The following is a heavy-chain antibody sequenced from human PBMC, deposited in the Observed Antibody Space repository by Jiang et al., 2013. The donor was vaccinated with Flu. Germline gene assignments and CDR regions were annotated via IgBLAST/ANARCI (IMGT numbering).Heavy chain of an antibody. CDR3: AKGRYCSGGSCPDADYYYYGMDV. V-gene: IGHV6-1*01. Sequence: QTLSLTCVISGDSVSSNSAAWNWIRQSPSRGLEWLGRTYYRSKWYNDYAVSVKSRITINPDTSKNQFSLQLNSVTPEDTAVYYCAKGRYCSGGSCPDADYYYYGMDVWG. CDR1: GDSVSSNSAA. CDR2: TYYRSKWYN. D-gene: IGHD2-15*01. J-gene: IGHJ6*01.